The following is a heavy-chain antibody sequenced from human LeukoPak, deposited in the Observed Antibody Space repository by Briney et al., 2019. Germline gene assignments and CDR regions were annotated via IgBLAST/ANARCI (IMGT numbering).Heavy chain of an antibody. D-gene: IGHD5-24*01. Sequence: SETLSLTCPVSGGSISSYYWSWIRQPPGKGLEWIGYIYYSGSTNYNPSLKSRVTISVDTSKNQFSLKLSSVTAADTAVYYCARGDRVEMATIVLDYWGQGTLVTVSS. V-gene: IGHV4-59*01. CDR2: IYYSGST. J-gene: IGHJ4*02. CDR1: GGSISSYY. CDR3: ARGDRVEMATIVLDY.